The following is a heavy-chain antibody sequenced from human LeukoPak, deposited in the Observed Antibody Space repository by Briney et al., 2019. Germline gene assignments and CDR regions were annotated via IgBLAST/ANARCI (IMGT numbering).Heavy chain of an antibody. J-gene: IGHJ6*02. Sequence: GRSLRLSCTASGFTFGDYAMTWVRQAPGKGLEWVGFIRSKAYGGTTEFAASVKGRFIISRDDSKSIAYLQMNSLKTEDTAVYYCTAYDPSDYYGMDVWGQGTTVTLS. CDR1: GFTFGDYA. V-gene: IGHV3-49*04. CDR2: IRSKAYGGTT. CDR3: TAYDPSDYYGMDV. D-gene: IGHD5-12*01.